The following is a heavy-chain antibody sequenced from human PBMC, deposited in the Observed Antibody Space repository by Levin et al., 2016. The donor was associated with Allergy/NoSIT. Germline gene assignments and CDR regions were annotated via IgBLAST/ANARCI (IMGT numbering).Heavy chain of an antibody. CDR3: ASFSSSWYYYYYGMDV. V-gene: IGHV3-21*01. CDR2: ISSSSSYI. Sequence: WIRQPPGKGLEWVSSISSSSSYIYYADSVKGRFTISRDNAKNSLYLQMNSLRAEDTAVYYCASFSSSWYYYYYGMDVWGQGTTVTVSS. J-gene: IGHJ6*02. D-gene: IGHD6-13*01.